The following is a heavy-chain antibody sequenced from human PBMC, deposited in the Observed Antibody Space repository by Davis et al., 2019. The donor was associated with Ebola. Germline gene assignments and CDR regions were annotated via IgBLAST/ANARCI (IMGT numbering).Heavy chain of an antibody. D-gene: IGHD5-18*01. Sequence: GGSLRLSCVASGFTFSSYGMHWVRQAPGKGLEWIAFISYHGKNIPYADSVWGRFTISRDNSNNTLYLQMNSLRAEDTAVYYCAKRSVDTAMVPFDYWGQGTLVTVSS. CDR3: AKRSVDTAMVPFDY. J-gene: IGHJ4*02. CDR1: GFTFSSYG. V-gene: IGHV3-30*18. CDR2: ISYHGKNI.